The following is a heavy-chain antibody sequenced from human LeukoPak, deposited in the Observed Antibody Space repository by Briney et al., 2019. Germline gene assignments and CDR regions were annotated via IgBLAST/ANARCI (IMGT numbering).Heavy chain of an antibody. D-gene: IGHD6-6*01. CDR2: ISSSGSTI. Sequence: PGGSLRLSCAASGFTFSDYYMSWIRQAPGKGLEWVSYISSSGSTIYYADSVKGRFTISRDNAKNTLYLQMNSLRAEDTAVYSCARGGVYSSSAPDYWGQGTLVTVSS. J-gene: IGHJ4*02. CDR1: GFTFSDYY. V-gene: IGHV3-11*04. CDR3: ARGGVYSSSAPDY.